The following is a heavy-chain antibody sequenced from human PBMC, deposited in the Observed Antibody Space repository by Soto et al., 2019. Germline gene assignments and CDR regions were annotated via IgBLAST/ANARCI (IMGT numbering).Heavy chain of an antibody. CDR2: ISSSSSYI. Sequence: PGGSLRLSCAASGFTFSSYSMNWVRQAPGKGLEWVSSISSSSSYIYYADSVKGRFTISRDNAKNSLYLQMNSLRAEDTAVYYCARVXKNRILYLEDYYYGMDVWGQGTTVTVSS. D-gene: IGHD2-15*01. V-gene: IGHV3-21*01. CDR1: GFTFSSYS. J-gene: IGHJ6*02. CDR3: ARVXKNRILYLEDYYYGMDV.